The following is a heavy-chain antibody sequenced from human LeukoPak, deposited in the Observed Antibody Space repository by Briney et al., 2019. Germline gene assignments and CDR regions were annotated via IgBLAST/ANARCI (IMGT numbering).Heavy chain of an antibody. J-gene: IGHJ2*01. CDR2: ISSSSSYT. D-gene: IGHD2-15*01. CDR3: ARGDFCSGGSCYSSLWFFDL. V-gene: IGHV3-11*06. CDR1: GFTFSDYY. Sequence: PGGSLRLSCAASGFTFSDYYMSWIRQAPGKGLEWVSYISSSSSYTNYADSVKGRFTISRDNAKNSLYLQMNSLRAEDTAVYYCARGDFCSGGSCYSSLWFFDLWGRGTLVTVSS.